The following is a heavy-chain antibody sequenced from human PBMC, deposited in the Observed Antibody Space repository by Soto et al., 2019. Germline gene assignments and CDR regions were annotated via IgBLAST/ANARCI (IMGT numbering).Heavy chain of an antibody. CDR1: GGSISSGYYY. D-gene: IGHD3-10*01. J-gene: IGHJ4*02. Sequence: ASETLSLTCNVSGGSISSGYYYWSWIRQHPKKGLEWIGYIYDNGATKYSPSLNSRVTILRDTSKNQFSLNLYSVTAADTAVYYCARALFHFGDFHYWGQGALVTVSS. CDR2: IYDNGAT. V-gene: IGHV4-31*03. CDR3: ARALFHFGDFHY.